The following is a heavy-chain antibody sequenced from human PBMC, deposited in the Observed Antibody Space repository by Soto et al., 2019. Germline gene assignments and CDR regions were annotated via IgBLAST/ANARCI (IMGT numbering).Heavy chain of an antibody. CDR3: ARDNYYGSGSYYINWFDP. D-gene: IGHD3-10*01. Sequence: PSETLSLTCTVSGGSISSGGYYWSWIRQHPGKGLEWIGYIYYSGSTYYNPSLKSRVTISVDTSKNQFSLKLSSVTAADTAVYYCARDNYYGSGSYYINWFDPWGQGTLVTVSS. J-gene: IGHJ5*02. CDR1: GGSISSGGYY. V-gene: IGHV4-31*03. CDR2: IYYSGST.